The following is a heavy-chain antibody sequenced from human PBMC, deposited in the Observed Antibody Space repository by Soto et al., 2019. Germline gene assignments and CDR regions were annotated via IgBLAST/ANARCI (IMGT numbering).Heavy chain of an antibody. CDR3: ARQTWVAIFGVARHFDY. CDR2: IYYSGST. J-gene: IGHJ4*02. Sequence: PSETLSLTCTVSGDSISRSSYCWGWIRQPPGKGLEWIGNIYYSGSTFYNPSLKSRVTISVDTSKNQFSLKLSSVTATDTAVYYCARQTWVAIFGVARHFDYWGQGILVTVSS. V-gene: IGHV4-39*01. CDR1: GDSISRSSYC. D-gene: IGHD3-3*02.